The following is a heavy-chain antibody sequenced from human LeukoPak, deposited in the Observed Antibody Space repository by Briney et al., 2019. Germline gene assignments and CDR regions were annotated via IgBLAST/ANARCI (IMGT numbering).Heavy chain of an antibody. J-gene: IGHJ4*02. CDR2: IIPIFGTA. V-gene: IGHV1-69*06. CDR3: ARERDERDYDFWSGYSYGTKYYFDY. CDR1: GGTFSSYA. Sequence: GASVKVSCKASGGTFSSYAISWVRQAPGQGLEWMGGIIPIFGTANYAQKFQGRVTITADKSTSTAYMELSSLRSEDTAVYYCARERDERDYDFWSGYSYGTKYYFDYWGQGTLVTVSS. D-gene: IGHD3-3*01.